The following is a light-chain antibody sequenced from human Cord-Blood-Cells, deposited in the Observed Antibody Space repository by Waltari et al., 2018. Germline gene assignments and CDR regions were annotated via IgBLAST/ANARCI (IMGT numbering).Light chain of an antibody. CDR1: QSVSRN. J-gene: IGKJ4*01. CDR2: GAS. V-gene: IGKV3-15*01. Sequence: EIVMTQSPATLSVSPGERATLSCRASQSVSRNLAWYRQKPGQAPRLLIYGASTIATGIPARFSGSGSGTEFTLTISSLQSEDFAVYYCQQYNNWPLTFGGGTKVEIK. CDR3: QQYNNWPLT.